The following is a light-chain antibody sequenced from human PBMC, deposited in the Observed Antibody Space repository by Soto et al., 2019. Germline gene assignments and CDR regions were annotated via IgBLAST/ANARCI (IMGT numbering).Light chain of an antibody. Sequence: QSVLTQPRSVSGSPGQSVTISCTGTSSDVGGYNYASWYQLHPGKAPKLMIYDVSKRPSGVPDRFSGSKSGNTASLTISGLQAEDEADYYCCSYAGSYTLVFGGGTKLTVL. J-gene: IGLJ3*02. CDR2: DVS. CDR3: CSYAGSYTLV. V-gene: IGLV2-11*01. CDR1: SSDVGGYNY.